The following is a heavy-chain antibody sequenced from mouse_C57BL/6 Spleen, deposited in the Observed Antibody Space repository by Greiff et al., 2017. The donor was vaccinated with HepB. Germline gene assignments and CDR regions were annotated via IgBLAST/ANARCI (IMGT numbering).Heavy chain of an antibody. Sequence: VKLQESGAELVKPGASVKMSCKASGYTFTTYPIEWMKQNHGKSLEWIGNFHPYNDDTKYNEKFKGKATLTVEKSSSTVYLELSRLTSDDSAVYYCALSRNYYGENYAMDYWGQGTSVTVSS. J-gene: IGHJ4*01. CDR1: GYTFTTYP. CDR2: FHPYNDDT. D-gene: IGHD1-1*01. V-gene: IGHV1-47*01. CDR3: ALSRNYYGENYAMDY.